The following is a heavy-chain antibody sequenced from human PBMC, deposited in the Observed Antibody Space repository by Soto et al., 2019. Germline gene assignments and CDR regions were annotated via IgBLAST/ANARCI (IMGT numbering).Heavy chain of an antibody. V-gene: IGHV3-30-3*01. D-gene: IGHD4-4*01. CDR3: ARPLWRNDYNWGYSDL. CDR1: GFTFSSYA. Sequence: QVQLVESGGGVVQPGRSLRLSCAASGFTFSSYAMHWVRQAPGKGLEWVAVISYDGSNNYYADSVKGRFTISRDNSKNPLYLQMNSLRAEDTAGYYCARPLWRNDYNWGYSDLLGRGTLGTVSS. CDR2: ISYDGSNN. J-gene: IGHJ2*01.